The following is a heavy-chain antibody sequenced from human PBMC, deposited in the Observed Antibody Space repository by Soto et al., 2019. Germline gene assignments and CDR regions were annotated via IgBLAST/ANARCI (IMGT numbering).Heavy chain of an antibody. CDR2: IIPIFGTA. Sequence: ASVKVSCKASGGTFSSYAISWVRQAPGQGLEWMGGIIPIFGTANYAQKFQGRVTITADESTSTAYMELSSLRSEDTAVYYCAREPPWGYCSGGSCYSDAFDIWGQGTMVTVSS. D-gene: IGHD2-15*01. J-gene: IGHJ3*02. CDR1: GGTFSSYA. V-gene: IGHV1-69*13. CDR3: AREPPWGYCSGGSCYSDAFDI.